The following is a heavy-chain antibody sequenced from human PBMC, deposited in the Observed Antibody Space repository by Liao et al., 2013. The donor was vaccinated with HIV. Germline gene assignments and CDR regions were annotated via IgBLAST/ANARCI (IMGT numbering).Heavy chain of an antibody. CDR3: ARGHVSSGGAFDI. V-gene: IGHV4-34*01. CDR1: GGSFSGYY. Sequence: QVQLQQWGAGLLKPSETLSLTCAVYGGSFSGYYWSWIRQPPGKGLEWIGEINHSGSTNYNPSLKSRVTISVDTSKNQFSLKLSSVTAADTAVYYCARGHVSSGGAFDIWGQGDNGHRLF. CDR2: INHSGST. J-gene: IGHJ3*02. D-gene: IGHD6-25*01.